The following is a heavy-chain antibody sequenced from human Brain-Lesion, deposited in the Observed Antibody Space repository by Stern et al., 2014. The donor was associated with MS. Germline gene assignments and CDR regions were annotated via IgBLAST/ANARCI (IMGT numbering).Heavy chain of an antibody. CDR3: ARGERWFDS. J-gene: IGHJ5*01. Sequence: EVQLVESGGGLVQPGGSLRLSWAASGFTFSNYWMHWVRQAPGKGPVWVSRVNNDGRRTSYADSVKGRFTMSRDNAKNTLYLQMNSLRVEDTAIYYCARGERWFDSWGQGTLVTVSS. V-gene: IGHV3-74*02. D-gene: IGHD3-10*01. CDR1: GFTFSNYW. CDR2: VNNDGRRT.